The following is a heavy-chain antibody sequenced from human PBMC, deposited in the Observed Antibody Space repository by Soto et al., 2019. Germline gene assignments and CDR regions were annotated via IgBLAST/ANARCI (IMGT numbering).Heavy chain of an antibody. CDR2: IYHSGTT. J-gene: IGHJ4*02. CDR1: GGSIINDNYS. Sequence: PSETLPLTCTVSGGSIINDNYSWSWVRQPPGKGLEWIGHIYHSGTTYYNPSLNSRVTISVDGSTNQFSLKLTSVMAADTAVYYCARVVPATRYFVSWDPGILVTVSS. V-gene: IGHV4-30-2*01. D-gene: IGHD2-15*01. CDR3: ARVVPATRYFVS.